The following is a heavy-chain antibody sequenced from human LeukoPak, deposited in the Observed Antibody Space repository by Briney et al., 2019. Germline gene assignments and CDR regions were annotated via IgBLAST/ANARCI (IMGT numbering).Heavy chain of an antibody. CDR1: RFPVSSNY. Sequence: GGSLRLSCAASRFPVSSNYMTWVRQAPGKGLEWVSVIYSGGDTYYADSVKGRFTISRDNSKNTLYLQMNSLRAEDTAVYYCARLYGSVGYGMDVWGQGTTVTVSS. D-gene: IGHD3-10*01. CDR2: IYSGGDT. V-gene: IGHV3-66*04. CDR3: ARLYGSVGYGMDV. J-gene: IGHJ6*02.